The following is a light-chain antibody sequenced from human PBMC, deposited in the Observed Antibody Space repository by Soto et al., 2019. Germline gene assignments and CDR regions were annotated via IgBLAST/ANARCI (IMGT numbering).Light chain of an antibody. J-gene: IGLJ2*01. V-gene: IGLV2-11*01. CDR2: DVS. CDR3: CSYAGNYTLL. Sequence: QSALTQPRSVSGSPGQSVTISCTGTSSDVGGYNYVSWYQQHPGKAPKLMIYDVSKRPSGVPDRFSGSKSGNTASVAISGLQAEDEADNYCCSYAGNYTLLFGGGTKVTVL. CDR1: SSDVGGYNY.